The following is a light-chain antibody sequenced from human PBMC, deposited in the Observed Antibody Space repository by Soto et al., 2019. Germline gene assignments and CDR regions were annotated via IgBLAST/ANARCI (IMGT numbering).Light chain of an antibody. CDR1: SSNIGARYD. CDR3: QSYDSSLSAAV. Sequence: QLVLTQPPSVSGAPGQRVTISCTGSSSNIGARYDVHWYQQLPGTAPKLLIYDNTNRPSGVPDRFSGSKSGTSASLAITGLQAEDEADYYCQSYDSSLSAAVFGGGTKVTVL. V-gene: IGLV1-40*01. CDR2: DNT. J-gene: IGLJ3*02.